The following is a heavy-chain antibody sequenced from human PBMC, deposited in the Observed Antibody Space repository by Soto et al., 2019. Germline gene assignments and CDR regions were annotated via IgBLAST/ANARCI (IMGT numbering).Heavy chain of an antibody. CDR2: INHSGST. J-gene: IGHJ6*03. CDR1: GGSFGGYY. Sequence: SETLSLTCAVYGGSFGGYYWSWIRQPPGKGLEWIGEINHSGSTNYNPSLKRRVTISVDTSKNQFSLKLSSVTAADTAVYYCARGGVVYDYIWGSYRRPNHYYLDVWGKGTTVTVSS. D-gene: IGHD3-16*02. V-gene: IGHV4-34*01. CDR3: ARGGVVYDYIWGSYRRPNHYYLDV.